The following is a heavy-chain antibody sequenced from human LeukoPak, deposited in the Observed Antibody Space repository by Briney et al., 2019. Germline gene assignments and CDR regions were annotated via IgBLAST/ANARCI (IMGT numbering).Heavy chain of an antibody. V-gene: IGHV4-31*03. D-gene: IGHD6-6*01. CDR3: ARVVDIAASYYGMDV. CDR2: IYYSGST. CDR1: GGSISSGGYY. J-gene: IGHJ6*02. Sequence: SETLSLTCTVSGGSISSGGYYWSWIRQHPGKGLEWIGYIYYSGSTYYNPSLKSRVTISVDTSKNQFSLKLSSVTAADTAVYYCARVVDIAASYYGMDVWGQGTTVTVSS.